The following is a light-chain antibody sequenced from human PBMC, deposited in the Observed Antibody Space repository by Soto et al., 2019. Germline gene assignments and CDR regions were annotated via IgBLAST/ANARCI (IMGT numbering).Light chain of an antibody. CDR1: QSVSSN. Sequence: EIVMTQSPATLSVSPGERATLSCRASQSVSSNLAWYQQKPGQALRLLIYGASTRATGIPARFSGSGSGTEFTLTISSLQSEDLAVYYCQQYNNWPRATFGGGTKVDIK. J-gene: IGKJ4*01. CDR3: QQYNNWPRAT. V-gene: IGKV3-15*01. CDR2: GAS.